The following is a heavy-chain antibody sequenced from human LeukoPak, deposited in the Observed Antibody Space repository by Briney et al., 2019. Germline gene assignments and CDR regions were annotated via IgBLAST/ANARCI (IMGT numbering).Heavy chain of an antibody. CDR3: ARRKYSSSWYSRNWFDP. CDR1: GYTFTSYD. D-gene: IGHD6-13*01. J-gene: IGHJ5*02. Sequence: ASVKVSCKASGYTFTSYDINWVRQATGQGLEWMGWMNPNSGNTGYAQKFQGRVTMTRNTSISTAYMELSSLRSEDTAVYYCARRKYSSSWYSRNWFDPWGQGTLVTVSS. V-gene: IGHV1-8*01. CDR2: MNPNSGNT.